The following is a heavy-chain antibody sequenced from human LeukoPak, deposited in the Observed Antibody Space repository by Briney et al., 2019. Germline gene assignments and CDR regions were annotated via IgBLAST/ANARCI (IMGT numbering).Heavy chain of an antibody. CDR3: ARHEDGFYSDSPGYCFDD. CDR1: GGSIGSSTYY. V-gene: IGHV4-39*01. Sequence: SETLSLTCTVSGGSIGSSTYYWGWIRQPPGKGLEWIGSIYYSGTTYYNPSLKSRLTMSVDTSKNQFSLNLSSVTAADTAVYYCARHEDGFYSDSPGYCFDDWGQGTLVTVSS. J-gene: IGHJ4*02. D-gene: IGHD3-22*01. CDR2: IYYSGTT.